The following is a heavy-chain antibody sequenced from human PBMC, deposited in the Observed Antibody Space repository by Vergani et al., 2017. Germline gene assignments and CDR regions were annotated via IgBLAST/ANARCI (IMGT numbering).Heavy chain of an antibody. CDR1: GGSISSGDYY. CDR3: AGYCSSTSCQTGFDY. J-gene: IGHJ4*02. Sequence: QVPLQESCPGLVQPSQTLSLTCTVSGGSISSGDYYWSWIRQPPGKGLEWIGYIYYSGSTYYNPSLKSRVTISVDTSKNQFSLKLSSVTAADTAVYYCAGYCSSTSCQTGFDYWGQGTLVTVSS. D-gene: IGHD2-2*01. V-gene: IGHV4-30-4*08. CDR2: IYYSGST.